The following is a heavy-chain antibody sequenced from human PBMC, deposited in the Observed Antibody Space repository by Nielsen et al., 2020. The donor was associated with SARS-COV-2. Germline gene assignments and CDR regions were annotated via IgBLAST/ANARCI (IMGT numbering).Heavy chain of an antibody. CDR1: GGSFSGYY. Sequence: SETLSLTFAVYGGSFSGYYWSWIRQPPGKGLEWIGEINHSGSTNYNPSLKSRVTISVDTSKNQFSLKLSSVTAADTAVYYSASKNYYDSSGYYETYYFDYWGQGTLVTVSS. V-gene: IGHV4-34*01. D-gene: IGHD3-22*01. CDR2: INHSGST. CDR3: ASKNYYDSSGYYETYYFDY. J-gene: IGHJ4*02.